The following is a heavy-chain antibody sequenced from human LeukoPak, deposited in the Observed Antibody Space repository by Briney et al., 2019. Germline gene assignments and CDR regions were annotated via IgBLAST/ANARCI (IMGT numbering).Heavy chain of an antibody. D-gene: IGHD6-19*01. J-gene: IGHJ6*03. V-gene: IGHV3-49*04. CDR3: TRPYSSGLFPYYYYMDV. CDR1: GFTFGDYA. CDR2: IRSKAYGGTT. Sequence: QPGRSLRLSCTASGFTFGDYAMSWVRQAPGKGLEWVGFIRSKAYGGTTEYAASVKGRFTISRDDSKSNAYLQMNSLKTEDTAVYYCTRPYSSGLFPYYYYMDVWGKGTTVTVSS.